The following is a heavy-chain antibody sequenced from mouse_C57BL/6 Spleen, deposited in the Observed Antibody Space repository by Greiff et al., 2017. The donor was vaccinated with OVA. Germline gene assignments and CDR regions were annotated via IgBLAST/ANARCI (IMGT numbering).Heavy chain of an antibody. V-gene: IGHV1-15*01. Sequence: QVQLQQSGAELVRPGASVTLSCKASGYTFTDYEMHWVKQTPVHGLEWIGAIDPETGGTAYNQKFKGKAILTADKSSSTAYMELRSLTSEDSAVYYCTRSPYGNYEDYYAMDYWGQGTSVTVSS. CDR3: TRSPYGNYEDYYAMDY. CDR1: GYTFTDYE. D-gene: IGHD2-1*01. CDR2: IDPETGGT. J-gene: IGHJ4*01.